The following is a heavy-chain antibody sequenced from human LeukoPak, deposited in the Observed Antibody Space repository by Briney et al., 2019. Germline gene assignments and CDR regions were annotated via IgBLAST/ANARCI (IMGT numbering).Heavy chain of an antibody. CDR1: GYTFTSYY. D-gene: IGHD2-15*01. J-gene: IGHJ5*02. CDR2: INPSGGST. CDR3: ARDGLGYCSGGSCYWFDP. V-gene: IGHV1-46*01. Sequence: ASVKVSCKASGYTFTSYYMHWVRQAPGQGLEWMGIINPSGGSTSYAQKFQGRVTITADKSTSTAYMELSSLRSEDTAVYYCARDGLGYCSGGSCYWFDPWGQGTLVTVSS.